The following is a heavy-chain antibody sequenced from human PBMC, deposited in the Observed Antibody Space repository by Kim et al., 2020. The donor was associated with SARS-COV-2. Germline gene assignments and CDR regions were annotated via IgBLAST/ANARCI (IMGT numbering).Heavy chain of an antibody. Sequence: GGSLRLSCAASGFTFSSYGMHWVRQAPGKGLEWVAVIWYDGSNKYYADSVKGRFTISRDNSKNTLYLQMTSLRAEDTAVYYCARDGRVGATTGLDYWGQGTLVTVSS. V-gene: IGHV3-33*01. CDR3: ARDGRVGATTGLDY. CDR2: IWYDGSNK. D-gene: IGHD1-26*01. CDR1: GFTFSSYG. J-gene: IGHJ4*02.